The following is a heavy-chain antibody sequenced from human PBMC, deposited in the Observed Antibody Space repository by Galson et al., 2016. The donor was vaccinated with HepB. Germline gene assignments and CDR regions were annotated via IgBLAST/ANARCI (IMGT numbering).Heavy chain of an antibody. CDR1: GFSLSTPGVG. J-gene: IGHJ4*02. V-gene: IGHV2-5*02. D-gene: IGHD1-7*01. Sequence: PALVKPTQTLTLTCTFSGFSLSTPGVGVGWIRQPLGKALEWLALIYWDDDKRYSSSLKSRLTITKDTSKNQVVLTMTNMDPVDTATHYCALRRTQLLETAVDCWGRATLVAVAS. CDR3: ALRRTQLLETAVDC. CDR2: IYWDDDK.